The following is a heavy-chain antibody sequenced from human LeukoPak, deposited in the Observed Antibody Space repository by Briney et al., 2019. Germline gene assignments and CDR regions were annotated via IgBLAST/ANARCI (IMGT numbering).Heavy chain of an antibody. CDR1: GFTFSSYG. D-gene: IGHD1-1*01. J-gene: IGHJ5*02. CDR3: AKDASGAIQTT. V-gene: IGHV3-30*18. Sequence: GGSLRLSCAASGFTFSSYGMHWVRQAPGKGLEWVAGISYDGSNKYYADSVKGRFTISRDNSKNTLYLQMNSMRAEDTAVYYCAKDASGAIQTTWGQGTMVTVSS. CDR2: ISYDGSNK.